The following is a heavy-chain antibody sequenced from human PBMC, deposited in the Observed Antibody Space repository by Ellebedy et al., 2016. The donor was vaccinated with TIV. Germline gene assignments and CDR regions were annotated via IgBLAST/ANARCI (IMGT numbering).Heavy chain of an antibody. CDR3: ARGSGIQLWLGYYYYGMDV. J-gene: IGHJ6*02. CDR1: GGTFSSYA. D-gene: IGHD5-18*01. Sequence: AASVKVSCKASGGTFSSYAISWVRQAPGQGLEWMGGIIPIFGTANYAQKFQGRVTITADESTSTAYMELSSLRSEDTAVYYCARGSGIQLWLGYYYYGMDVWGQGTTVTVSS. V-gene: IGHV1-69*13. CDR2: IIPIFGTA.